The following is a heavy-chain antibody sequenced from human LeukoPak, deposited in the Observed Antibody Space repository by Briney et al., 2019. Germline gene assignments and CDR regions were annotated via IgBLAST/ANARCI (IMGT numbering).Heavy chain of an antibody. Sequence: PGGTLSLSCAASGFTFPIYAMAWVRQAPGKGLEWVSAISGSGGSTYYADSVKGRFTISRDNSKNTLYLQMNSLRAEDTAVYYCAKITHPGYCSSTSCHIIYYFDYWGQGTLVTVSS. V-gene: IGHV3-23*01. CDR2: ISGSGGST. CDR3: AKITHPGYCSSTSCHIIYYFDY. D-gene: IGHD2-2*02. J-gene: IGHJ4*02. CDR1: GFTFPIYA.